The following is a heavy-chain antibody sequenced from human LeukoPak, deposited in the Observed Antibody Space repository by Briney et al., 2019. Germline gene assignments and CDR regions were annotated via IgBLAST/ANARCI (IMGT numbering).Heavy chain of an antibody. V-gene: IGHV3-23*01. CDR3: AKDVGKWESLHFFDY. Sequence: GGSLGLSCAASGFTFSSHAMSWVRQAPGKGLEWVSAISGSGASTYYADSVKGRFTISRDDSRNTLYLQMNSLRGDDTAVYYCAKDVGKWESLHFFDYWGQGTLVTVSS. CDR2: ISGSGAST. D-gene: IGHD1-26*01. CDR1: GFTFSSHA. J-gene: IGHJ4*02.